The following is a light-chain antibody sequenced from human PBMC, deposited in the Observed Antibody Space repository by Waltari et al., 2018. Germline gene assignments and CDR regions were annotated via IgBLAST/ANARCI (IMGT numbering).Light chain of an antibody. J-gene: IGLJ2*01. V-gene: IGLV2-11*01. Sequence: QSALTHPRSVSGSPAQTVTITCTGTRSAVGGYNYVSWYQQHPGKAPKLMIYDFSKRPSGVPDRFSDSKSGNTASLTISGLQAEDEADYYCCSYAGSYTVVFGGGTKLTVL. CDR2: DFS. CDR3: CSYAGSYTVV. CDR1: RSAVGGYNY.